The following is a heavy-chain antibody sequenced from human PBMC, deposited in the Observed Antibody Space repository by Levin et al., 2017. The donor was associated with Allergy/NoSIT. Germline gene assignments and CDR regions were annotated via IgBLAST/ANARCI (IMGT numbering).Heavy chain of an antibody. CDR3: TTYGNYWDLNY. Sequence: GGSLRLSCAASGFTFNKAWMSWVRQAPGKGLELVGRIKSKTDGETRDYAAPVKGRFSISRDDSKNTLFLQMNSLKTEDTATYYCTTYGNYWDLNYWGQGTLVTVSS. V-gene: IGHV3-15*01. D-gene: IGHD1-7*01. J-gene: IGHJ4*02. CDR1: GFTFNKAW. CDR2: IKSKTDGETR.